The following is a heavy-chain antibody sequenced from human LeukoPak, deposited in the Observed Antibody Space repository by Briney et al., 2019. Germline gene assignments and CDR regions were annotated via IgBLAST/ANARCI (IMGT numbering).Heavy chain of an antibody. CDR2: MNPNSGNT. J-gene: IGHJ4*02. CDR3: ATVYGDYSGFDY. Sequence: ASVKVSCKASGYTFTSYDINWVRQATGQGLEWMGWMNPNSGNTGYAQKFQGRVTITTDESTSTAYMELSSLRSEDTAVYYCATVYGDYSGFDYWGQGTLVTVSS. D-gene: IGHD4-17*01. V-gene: IGHV1-8*01. CDR1: GYTFTSYD.